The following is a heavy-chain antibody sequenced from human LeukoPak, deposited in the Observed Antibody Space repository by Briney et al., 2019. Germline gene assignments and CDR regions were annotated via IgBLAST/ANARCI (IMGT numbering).Heavy chain of an antibody. Sequence: ASVKVSCKASGYIFTSYAMNWVRQAPGQGLEWMGWINTNTGNPTYAQGFTGRFVFSLDTSVSTAHLQISSLKAEDTAVYYCARAPPVLRFLEWLLPVDYWGQGTLVTVSS. CDR2: INTNTGNP. D-gene: IGHD3-3*01. CDR3: ARAPPVLRFLEWLLPVDY. J-gene: IGHJ4*02. V-gene: IGHV7-4-1*02. CDR1: GYIFTSYA.